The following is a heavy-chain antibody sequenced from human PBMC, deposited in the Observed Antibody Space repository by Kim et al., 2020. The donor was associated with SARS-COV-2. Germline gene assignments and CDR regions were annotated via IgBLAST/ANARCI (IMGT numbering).Heavy chain of an antibody. V-gene: IGHV3-64*02. CDR2: ITGNGDNT. D-gene: IGHD3-10*01. J-gene: IGHJ4*02. Sequence: GRSLRLSCAASGFTFGTYSFHWVRQAPGKRLEYVSAITGNGDNTYYADSVKGRFTISRDNSKNMVYLQMGRLRPEDMAVYYCARGLASGTYDYWGQGTLVTVSS. CDR3: ARGLASGTYDY. CDR1: GFTFGTYS.